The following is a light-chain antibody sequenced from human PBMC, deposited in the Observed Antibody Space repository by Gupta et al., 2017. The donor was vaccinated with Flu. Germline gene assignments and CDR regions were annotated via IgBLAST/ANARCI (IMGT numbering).Light chain of an antibody. Sequence: QSVLTQPPSASGPPGQTVTISCSGSASNIGSETVHWYQQLPGTAPKLLIYNSNQRPAGVPDRFSGAKSGTSASLAISGLQAEDEADYYCAAWDDSLNGFVFGTGTKVTVL. J-gene: IGLJ1*01. V-gene: IGLV1-44*01. CDR3: AAWDDSLNGFV. CDR2: NSN. CDR1: ASNIGSET.